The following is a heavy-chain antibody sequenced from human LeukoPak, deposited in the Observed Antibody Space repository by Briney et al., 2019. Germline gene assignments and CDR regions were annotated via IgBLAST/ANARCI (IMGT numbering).Heavy chain of an antibody. J-gene: IGHJ4*02. V-gene: IGHV1-69*05. CDR3: ASQVGCSGGSCYSYSSGWEWKY. CDR1: GGTFSSYA. D-gene: IGHD2-15*01. CDR2: IIPIFGTA. Sequence: ASVKVSCKASGGTFSSYAISWVRQAPGQGLEWMGGIIPIFGTANYAQKFQGRVTITTDESTSTAYMELSSLRSEDTAVYYCASQVGCSGGSCYSYSSGWEWKYWGQGTLVTVSS.